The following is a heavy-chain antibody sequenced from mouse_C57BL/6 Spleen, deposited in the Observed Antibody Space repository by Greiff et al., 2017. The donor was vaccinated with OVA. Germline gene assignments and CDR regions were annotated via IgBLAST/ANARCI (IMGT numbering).Heavy chain of an antibody. Sequence: EVHLVESGGDLVKPGGSLKLSCAASGFTFSSYGMSWVRQTPDKRLEWVATISSGGSYTYYPDSVKGRFTISRDNAKNTLYLQMSSLKSEDTAMYYCATVVATGDYAMDYWGQGTSVTVSS. CDR3: ATVVATGDYAMDY. J-gene: IGHJ4*01. V-gene: IGHV5-6*01. CDR2: ISSGGSYT. D-gene: IGHD1-1*01. CDR1: GFTFSSYG.